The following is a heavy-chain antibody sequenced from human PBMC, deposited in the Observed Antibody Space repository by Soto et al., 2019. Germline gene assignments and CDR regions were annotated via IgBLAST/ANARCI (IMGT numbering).Heavy chain of an antibody. V-gene: IGHV3-23*01. CDR1: GFTFSNYV. D-gene: IGHD3-9*01. J-gene: IGHJ4*02. CDR3: AKAEDNYDVLTGYYLGNYYFDS. Sequence: LRLSYAASGFTFSNYVMSWVRQAPGKGLEWVLTISGSGGNTFYADSVKGRFTVSRDNSKNTLYLQMDSLRAEDTAIYYCAKAEDNYDVLTGYYLGNYYFDSWGQGTLVTVPQ. CDR2: ISGSGGNT.